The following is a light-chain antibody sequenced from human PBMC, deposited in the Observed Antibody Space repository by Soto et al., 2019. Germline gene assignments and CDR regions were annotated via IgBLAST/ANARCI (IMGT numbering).Light chain of an antibody. CDR2: AAS. V-gene: IGKV1-39*01. CDR1: QTITTH. J-gene: IGKJ3*01. CDR3: QQGFSTLPIT. Sequence: DIQMTQSPSTLSASVGDRFTITFRSSQTITTHVNWYQQKPGKAPKLLIYAASSLQSGVPSRFSGSGSGTDFTLTISNLQPEDFATYYCQQGFSTLPITVGPGTKVDIK.